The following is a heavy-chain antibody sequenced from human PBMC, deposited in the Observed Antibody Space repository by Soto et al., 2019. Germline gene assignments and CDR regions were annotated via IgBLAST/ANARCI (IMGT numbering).Heavy chain of an antibody. CDR1: GLTFSSYA. D-gene: IGHD6-13*01. CDR3: AKDHTRAAAGRYPGY. Sequence: HPGGSLRLCCAASGLTFSSYAMSWVRQAPGKGLEWVSATSGSGGSTYYADSVKGRFTISRDNSKNTLYLQMNSLRAEDTAVYYCAKDHTRAAAGRYPGYWGQGTLVTVSS. CDR2: TSGSGGST. V-gene: IGHV3-23*01. J-gene: IGHJ4*02.